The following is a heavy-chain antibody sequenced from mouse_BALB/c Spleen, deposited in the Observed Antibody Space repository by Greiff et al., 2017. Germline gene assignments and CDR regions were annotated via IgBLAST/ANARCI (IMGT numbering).Heavy chain of an antibody. CDR3: AKEPLGNYRAWFAY. Sequence: VQLQESGPGLVAPSQSLSITCTVSGFSLTSYGVSWVRQPPGKGLEWLGVIWGDGSTNYHSALISRLSISKDNSKSQVFLKLNSLQTDDTATYYCAKEPLGNYRAWFAYWGQGTLVTVSA. D-gene: IGHD2-1*01. CDR2: IWGDGST. CDR1: GFSLTSYG. J-gene: IGHJ3*01. V-gene: IGHV2-3*01.